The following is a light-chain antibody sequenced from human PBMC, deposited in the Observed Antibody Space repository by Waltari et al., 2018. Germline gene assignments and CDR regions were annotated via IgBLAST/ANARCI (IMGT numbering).Light chain of an antibody. Sequence: QSALTQPASVSRSPGQSITISCTGTSSDVGGYNYVSWYQQYPGKAPKLMIYDVSNRPSGVSNRFSGSKSGNTASLTISGLQAEDEADYYCTSYTSSRTRVFGGGTKLTVL. CDR3: TSYTSSRTRV. CDR2: DVS. J-gene: IGLJ3*02. CDR1: SSDVGGYNY. V-gene: IGLV2-14*03.